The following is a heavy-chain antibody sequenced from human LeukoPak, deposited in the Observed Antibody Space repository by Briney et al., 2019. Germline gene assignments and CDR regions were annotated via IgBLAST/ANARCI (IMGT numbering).Heavy chain of an antibody. D-gene: IGHD6-19*01. CDR1: GFTFSSYD. CDR3: ARNSIAVAGPPYYDY. CDR2: IRYDGSNK. J-gene: IGHJ4*02. Sequence: PGGSLRLSCAASGFTFSSYDIHWVRQAPGKGLEWVAFIRYDGSNKYYADSVKGRFTISRDNSKNTLYLQMNSLRAEDTAVYYCARNSIAVAGPPYYDYWGQGTLVTVSS. V-gene: IGHV3-30*02.